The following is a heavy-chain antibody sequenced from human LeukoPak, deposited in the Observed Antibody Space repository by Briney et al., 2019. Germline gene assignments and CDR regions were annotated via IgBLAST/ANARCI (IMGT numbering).Heavy chain of an antibody. Sequence: PGGSLRLSCAASGFTVSSNYMSWVRQAPGKGLEWVSVIYSGGSTYYADSVKGRFTISRDNSKNTLYLQMDSLRAEDTAVYYCARASAGTFDYWGQGTLVTVSS. V-gene: IGHV3-53*01. D-gene: IGHD3-10*01. CDR1: GFTVSSNY. J-gene: IGHJ4*02. CDR2: IYSGGST. CDR3: ARASAGTFDY.